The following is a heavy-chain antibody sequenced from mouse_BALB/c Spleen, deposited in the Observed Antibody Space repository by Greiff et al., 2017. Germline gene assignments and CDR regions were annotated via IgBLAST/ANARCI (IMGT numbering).Heavy chain of an antibody. CDR2: IDPENGDT. D-gene: IGHD1-1*02. CDR3: NKGVGDY. CDR1: GFNIKDYY. V-gene: IGHV14-4*02. J-gene: IGHJ2*01. Sequence: EVQLQQSGAELVRSGASVKLSCTASGFNIKDYYMHWVKQRPEQGLEWIGWIDPENGDTEYAPKFQGKATMTADTSSNTAYLQLSSLTSEDTAVYYCNKGVGDYWGQGTTLTVSS.